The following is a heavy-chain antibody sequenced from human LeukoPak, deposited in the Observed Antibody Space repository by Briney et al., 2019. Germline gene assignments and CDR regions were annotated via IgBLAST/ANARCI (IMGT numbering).Heavy chain of an antibody. D-gene: IGHD3-3*01. CDR2: INHSRST. CDR3: ARGSNFWSGYYRGYYYYMDV. Sequence: PSETLSLTCAVYGGSFSGYYWSWIRQPPGKGLEWIGEINHSRSTNYNPSLKSRVTISVDTSKNQFSLKLSSVTAADTAVYYCARGSNFWSGYYRGYYYYMDVWGKGTTVTVSS. V-gene: IGHV4-34*01. J-gene: IGHJ6*03. CDR1: GGSFSGYY.